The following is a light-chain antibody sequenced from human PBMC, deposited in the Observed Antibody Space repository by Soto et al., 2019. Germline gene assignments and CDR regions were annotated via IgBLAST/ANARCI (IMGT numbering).Light chain of an antibody. J-gene: IGLJ1*01. CDR3: SSFTSSSTYV. CDR2: DVS. CDR1: SSDVGAYNY. Sequence: QSALTQPASVSGSPGQSITISCTGTSSDVGAYNYVSWYRQHPGKAPTLMIYDVSNRPSGVSNRFSGSKSGNTASLTISVLQAEDEADYYCSSFTSSSTYVFGTGTQLTVL. V-gene: IGLV2-14*03.